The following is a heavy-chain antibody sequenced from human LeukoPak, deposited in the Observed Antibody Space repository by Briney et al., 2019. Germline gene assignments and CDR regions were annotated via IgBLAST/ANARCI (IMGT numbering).Heavy chain of an antibody. D-gene: IGHD2-8*01. V-gene: IGHV3-30*02. CDR3: AKDRCSNGIGCYYYYMEV. Sequence: GGSLRLSCAASGFTFSSSAMSWVRQAPGKGLEWVAYIQYDRTNEQYAHSVKGRFRISRDNSNNILYLQMNSLRTEDTAVYYCAKDRCSNGIGCYYYYMEVWGKGTTVTISS. CDR2: IQYDRTNE. J-gene: IGHJ6*03. CDR1: GFTFSSSA.